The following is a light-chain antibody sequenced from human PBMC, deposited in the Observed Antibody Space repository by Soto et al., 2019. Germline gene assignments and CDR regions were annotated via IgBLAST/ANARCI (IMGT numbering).Light chain of an antibody. CDR3: QSYDSSLSVV. Sequence: QSVLTQPPSVSGAPWQRVTMSCTGSSSNIGAGYDVHWYQQLPGTAPKLLMYGNSNRPSGVPDRFSGSKSCTSASLAITKLQAEDEADYYCQSYDSSLSVVFGGWTKVTVL. V-gene: IGLV1-40*01. CDR2: GNS. J-gene: IGLJ2*01. CDR1: SSNIGAGYD.